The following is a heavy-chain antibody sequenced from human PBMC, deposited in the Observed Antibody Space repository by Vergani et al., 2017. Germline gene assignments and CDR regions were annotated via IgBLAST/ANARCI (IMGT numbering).Heavy chain of an antibody. J-gene: IGHJ6*03. CDR3: ARVNTETNGHLYYYYYMDV. V-gene: IGHV4-34*01. CDR1: GGPFTSYH. Sequence: QVQLQQWGGGLLKPSETLSLTCVVNGGPFTSYHWTCIRQSPGEGLEWVGDIDHTGRPDYNPSLKSRLTMSVDKSRNQFSLTLNSVTATDTAIYFCARVNTETNGHLYYYYYMDVWGQGTAVTVS. CDR2: IDHTGRP. D-gene: IGHD4-11*01.